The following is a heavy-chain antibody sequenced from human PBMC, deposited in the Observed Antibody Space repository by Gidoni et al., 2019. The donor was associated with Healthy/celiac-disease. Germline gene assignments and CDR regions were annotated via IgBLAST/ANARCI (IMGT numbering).Heavy chain of an antibody. CDR1: GFSLSNARMG. J-gene: IGHJ4*02. D-gene: IGHD6-19*01. Sequence: QVTLKESGPVLVKPTETLTLTCTVSGFSLSNARMGVSWIRQPPGKALEWLAHIFSNDEKSYSTSLKSRLTISKDTSKSQVVLTMTNMDPVDTATYYCARMVTVAGTEWWYFDYWGQGTLVTVSS. CDR3: ARMVTVAGTEWWYFDY. V-gene: IGHV2-26*01. CDR2: IFSNDEK.